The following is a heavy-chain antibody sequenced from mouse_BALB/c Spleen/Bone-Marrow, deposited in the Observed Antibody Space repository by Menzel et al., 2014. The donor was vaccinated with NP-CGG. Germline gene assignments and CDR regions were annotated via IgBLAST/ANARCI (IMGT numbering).Heavy chain of an antibody. J-gene: IGHJ2*01. V-gene: IGHV1-63*02. CDR1: GYAFTNYW. CDR2: IYPGSGNT. CDR3: ARRRSLDY. Sequence: VQLQESGAELVRPGTSVKISCKASGYAFTNYWLGWVKQRPGHGLEWIGDIYPGSGNTYYTEKFKGKATLTADTSSSTACMQLSSLTSEDSAVYFCARRRSLDYWGQGTILTVSS.